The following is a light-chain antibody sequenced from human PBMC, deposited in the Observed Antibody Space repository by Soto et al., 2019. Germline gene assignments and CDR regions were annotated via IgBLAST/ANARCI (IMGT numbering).Light chain of an antibody. J-gene: IGLJ2*01. CDR1: SSDVGGYNY. Sequence: QSALTQPPSVSGSPGQSITISCTGTSSDVGGYNYVSWYQQHPGKAPKLMIYDVSNRPSGVSHRFSGSKSGNTASLTISGVQDAEEADDYCSSYTGSSTVVFGGGTKVTVL. CDR3: SSYTGSSTVV. CDR2: DVS. V-gene: IGLV2-14*01.